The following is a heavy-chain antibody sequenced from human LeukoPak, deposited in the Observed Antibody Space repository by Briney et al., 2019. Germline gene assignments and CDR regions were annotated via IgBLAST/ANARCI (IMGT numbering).Heavy chain of an antibody. Sequence: GGSLRLSCAASGFTFSSYWMHWVRQAPWKGLVWVSHINSDGSSTNYADSVKGRFTIPRDNAKNTLYLQMNSLRAEDTAVYYCVRDLGGRSGHWGQGTLVTVSS. D-gene: IGHD1-26*01. J-gene: IGHJ4*02. CDR3: VRDLGGRSGH. CDR1: GFTFSSYW. V-gene: IGHV3-74*01. CDR2: INSDGSST.